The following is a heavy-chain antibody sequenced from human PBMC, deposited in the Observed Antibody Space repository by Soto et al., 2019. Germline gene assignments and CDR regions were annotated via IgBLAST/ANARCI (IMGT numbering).Heavy chain of an antibody. D-gene: IGHD2-2*01. CDR1: GYTFTGYY. J-gene: IGHJ6*02. V-gene: IGHV1-2*02. CDR3: ARVYCSSTRCLKGTAGMDV. CDR2: INPNSGGT. Sequence: ASVKVSCKASGYTFTGYYMHWVRQAPGQGLEWMGWINPNSGGTNYAQKFQGRVTMTRDTSISTAYMELSRLRSDDTAVYYCARVYCSSTRCLKGTAGMDVWGQGPTVTVYS.